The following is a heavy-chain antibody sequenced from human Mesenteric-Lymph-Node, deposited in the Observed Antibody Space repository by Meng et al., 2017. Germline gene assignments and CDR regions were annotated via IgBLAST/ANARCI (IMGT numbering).Heavy chain of an antibody. Sequence: SETLSLICAVYGGSFSGYYWSWIRQAPGKGLEWVGEINHSGSTNYNPSRRSRVTISVDTSKNQFSLKLSSVTAADTAVYYCARRAKVKNWFDPWGQGTLVTVSS. J-gene: IGHJ5*02. CDR2: INHSGST. CDR1: GGSFSGYY. CDR3: ARRAKVKNWFDP. V-gene: IGHV4-34*01. D-gene: IGHD3-10*01.